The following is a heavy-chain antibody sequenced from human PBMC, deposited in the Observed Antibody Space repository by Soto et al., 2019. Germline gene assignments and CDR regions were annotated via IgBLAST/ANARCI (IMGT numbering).Heavy chain of an antibody. D-gene: IGHD2-15*01. Sequence: QVQLQESGPGLVKPSETLSLTCTVSGGSISSYYWSWIRQPPGKGLEWIGYIYYSGSTNYNPSLKSRVTISVDTSKNQFSLKLSSVTAADTAVYYCARRGYCSGGSCYSDAFDIWGQGTMVTVSS. CDR2: IYYSGST. CDR3: ARRGYCSGGSCYSDAFDI. CDR1: GGSISSYY. V-gene: IGHV4-59*01. J-gene: IGHJ3*02.